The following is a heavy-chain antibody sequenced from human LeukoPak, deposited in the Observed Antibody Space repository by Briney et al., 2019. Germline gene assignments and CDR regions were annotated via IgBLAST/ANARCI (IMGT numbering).Heavy chain of an antibody. CDR2: ISSSSSYI. J-gene: IGHJ4*02. CDR3: ARDAYYYDSSGYQSPDFDY. D-gene: IGHD3-22*01. CDR1: GFTFSSYS. V-gene: IGHV3-21*01. Sequence: GGSLRLSCAASGFTFSSYSMNWVRQAPGKGLEWVSSISSSSSYIYYADSVKGRFTISRDNAKNSLYLQMSSLRAEDTAVYYCARDAYYYDSSGYQSPDFDYWGQGTLVTVSS.